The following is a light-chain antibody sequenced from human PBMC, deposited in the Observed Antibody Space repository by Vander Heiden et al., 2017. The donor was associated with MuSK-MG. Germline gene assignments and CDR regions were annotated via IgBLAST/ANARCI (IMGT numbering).Light chain of an antibody. J-gene: IGLJ3*02. Sequence: QSALTQPPSASGSPGQSVTISCTGTSSDVGGYNYVSWYQQHPDKAPKLMIYEVSKRPSGVPDRFSGSKSGNTASLTVSGLYPEDEADYYCSSYAGSNRVFGGGTKLTVL. V-gene: IGLV2-8*01. CDR1: SSDVGGYNY. CDR3: SSYAGSNRV. CDR2: EVS.